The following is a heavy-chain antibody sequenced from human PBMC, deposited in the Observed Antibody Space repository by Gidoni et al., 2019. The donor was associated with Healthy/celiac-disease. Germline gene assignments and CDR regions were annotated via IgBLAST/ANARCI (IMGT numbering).Heavy chain of an antibody. CDR2: LKQDGSEE. CDR1: GFTFSSYW. Sequence: EVQLVESGGGLVQPGGSLRLSCAASGFTFSSYWMSWVRQAPGKGLEGVAKLKQDGSEEFYVDSGKGRFTNSRDNAKNSLYLQMNSLRAEDTAVYYCARDGVSTVTKYFYYGMDVWGQGTTVTVSS. J-gene: IGHJ6*02. CDR3: ARDGVSTVTKYFYYGMDV. V-gene: IGHV3-7*01. D-gene: IGHD4-17*01.